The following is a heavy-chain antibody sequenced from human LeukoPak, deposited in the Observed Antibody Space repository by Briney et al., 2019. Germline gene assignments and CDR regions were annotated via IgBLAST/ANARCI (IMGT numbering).Heavy chain of an antibody. V-gene: IGHV3-21*01. J-gene: IGHJ3*02. D-gene: IGHD6-13*01. CDR3: ARVCSSSWRLDAFDI. CDR2: ISSSSSYI. CDR1: GFTFSSYS. Sequence: GGSLRLSCAASGFTFSSYSMNWVRQAPGKGLEWVSSISSSSSYIYYADSVKGRFTISRDNAKNSLYLQMNSLRAEDTAVYYCARVCSSSWRLDAFDIWGQGTMVTVSS.